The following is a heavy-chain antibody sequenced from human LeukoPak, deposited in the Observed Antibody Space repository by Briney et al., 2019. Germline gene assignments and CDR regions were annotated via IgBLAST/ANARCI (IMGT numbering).Heavy chain of an antibody. V-gene: IGHV3-9*01. J-gene: IGHJ6*02. CDR1: GFTFDDYA. CDR3: AKAVLSHPYNTGVDV. Sequence: GRSLRLSCAASGFTFDDYAMHWVRQAPGKGLEWVSGISWNSGSIGYADSVKGRFTISRDNAKNSLYLQMNSLRAEDTALYYCAKAVLSHPYNTGVDVWGQGTTVTVSS. D-gene: IGHD2/OR15-2a*01. CDR2: ISWNSGSI.